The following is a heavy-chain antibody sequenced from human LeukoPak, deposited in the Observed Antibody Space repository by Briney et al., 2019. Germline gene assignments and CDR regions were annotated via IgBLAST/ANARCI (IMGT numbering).Heavy chain of an antibody. Sequence: GGSLRLSCAASGFTFSSYEMNWVRQAPGKGLEWVSGVSGNGGRTYYADSVKGRFTISRDNSKNTLYLQMNSLRAEDTAVYHCAKDLDIVATITGNWGQGTLATVSS. CDR1: GFTFSSYE. J-gene: IGHJ1*01. D-gene: IGHD5-12*01. CDR2: VSGNGGRT. CDR3: AKDLDIVATITGN. V-gene: IGHV3-23*01.